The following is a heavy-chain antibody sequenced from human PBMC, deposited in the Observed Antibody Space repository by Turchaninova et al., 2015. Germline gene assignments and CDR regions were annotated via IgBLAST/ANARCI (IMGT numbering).Heavy chain of an antibody. D-gene: IGHD3-9*01. J-gene: IGHJ4*02. V-gene: IGHV4-34*01. Sequence: QVQLQQWGAGRFKPSETLSLTYAVYGGSFSGYFWSWIRPPPGKGVEWIGEINHSGSTNYNPSLKSRVTISVDTSKNQFSLRVSSVTAAETAVYYCARGGGITGYYLDYWGQGPLVTVSS. CDR2: INHSGST. CDR1: GGSFSGYF. CDR3: ARGGGITGYYLDY.